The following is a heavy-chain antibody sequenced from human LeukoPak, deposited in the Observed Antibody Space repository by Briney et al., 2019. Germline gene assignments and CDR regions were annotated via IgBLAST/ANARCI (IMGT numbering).Heavy chain of an antibody. D-gene: IGHD6-13*01. CDR3: ARDIAAAGPDY. J-gene: IGHJ4*02. V-gene: IGHV4-34*01. Sequence: SETLSLTCAVYGGSSSGYYWSWIRQPPGKGLEWIGEINHSGSTNYNPSLKSRVTISVDTSKNQFSLKLSSVTAADTAVYYCARDIAAAGPDYWGQGTLVTVSS. CDR2: INHSGST. CDR1: GGSSSGYY.